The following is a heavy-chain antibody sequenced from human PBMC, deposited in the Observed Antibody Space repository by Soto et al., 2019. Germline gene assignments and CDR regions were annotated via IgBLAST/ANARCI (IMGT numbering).Heavy chain of an antibody. Sequence: PGGSLRLSCAASGFTVSTNYMSWVRQAPGKGLEWVSVIYSGGSRYYAEPVEGRFTISRDISKNSLYLQMNSLRAEDTAVYYCVRTGYGKNYFDYWGQGALVTVSS. CDR3: VRTGYGKNYFDY. CDR1: GFTVSTNY. V-gene: IGHV3-53*01. J-gene: IGHJ4*02. D-gene: IGHD5-18*01. CDR2: IYSGGSR.